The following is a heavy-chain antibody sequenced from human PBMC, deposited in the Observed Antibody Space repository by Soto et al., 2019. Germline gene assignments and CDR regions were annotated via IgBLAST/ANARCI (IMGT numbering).Heavy chain of an antibody. CDR3: ARKSIVGAHDDY. Sequence: SGGSLRICCAASGFTFSYHSMDGVRQVAGKGLEWVGRTRNKANSYTTESSSSVKGRFTISRDDSKNSLYLQMNSLKTEDTAVYYCARKSIVGAHDDYWGQGTLVTVSS. V-gene: IGHV3-72*01. J-gene: IGHJ4*02. D-gene: IGHD1-26*01. CDR2: TRNKANSYTT. CDR1: GFTFSYHS.